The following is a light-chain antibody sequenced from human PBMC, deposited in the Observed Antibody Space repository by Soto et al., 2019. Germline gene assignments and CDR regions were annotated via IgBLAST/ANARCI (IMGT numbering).Light chain of an antibody. Sequence: EIVLTQSPGTLSLSPGERATLSCRASQSVSSSYLAWYQQKPGQAPRLLIYGASSRATGIPDRFSGSGSGTAFPLTNSSMEPEIFAVYYCQQYGGSFMWTFGQGTKVKIK. CDR2: GAS. J-gene: IGKJ1*01. CDR1: QSVSSSY. CDR3: QQYGGSFMWT. V-gene: IGKV3-20*01.